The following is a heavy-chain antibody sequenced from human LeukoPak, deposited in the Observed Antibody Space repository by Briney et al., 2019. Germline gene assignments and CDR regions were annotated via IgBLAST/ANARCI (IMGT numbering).Heavy chain of an antibody. D-gene: IGHD1-26*01. CDR1: GFTFSSYA. CDR2: ISGSGGST. Sequence: GGSLRLSCAASGFTFSSYAMSWVRQAPGKGLEWVSAISGSGGSTYYADSVKGRFTISRDNSKNTLYLQMNNLRAEDTAFYYCARGRPVGASTVEDYGGQGTLVTVSS. V-gene: IGHV3-23*01. J-gene: IGHJ4*02. CDR3: ARGRPVGASTVEDY.